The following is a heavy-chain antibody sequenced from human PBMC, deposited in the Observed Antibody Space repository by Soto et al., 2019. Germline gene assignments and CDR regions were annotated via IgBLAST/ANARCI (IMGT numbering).Heavy chain of an antibody. CDR1: GFTFSDYY. Sequence: QVPLVESGGGLVKPGGSLRLSCAASGFTFSDYYMSWIRQAPGKGLEWVSYISSSSSYTNYADSVKGRFTISRDNAKNSLYLQMNSLRAEDTAVYYCARGYCSSTSCPFGYWGQGTLVTVSS. V-gene: IGHV3-11*05. D-gene: IGHD2-2*01. CDR3: ARGYCSSTSCPFGY. J-gene: IGHJ4*02. CDR2: ISSSSSYT.